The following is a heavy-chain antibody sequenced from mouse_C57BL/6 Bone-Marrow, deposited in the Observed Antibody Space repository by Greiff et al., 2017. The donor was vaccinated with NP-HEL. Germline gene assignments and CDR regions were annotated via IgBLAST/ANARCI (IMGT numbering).Heavy chain of an antibody. V-gene: IGHV5-6*02. CDR1: GFTFSSYG. CDR2: ISSGGSYT. Sequence: DVKLVESGGDLVKPGGSLKLSCAASGFTFSSYGMSWVRQTPDKRLEWVATISSGGSYTYYPDSVKGRFTISRDNAKNTLYLQMSSLKSEDTAMYYCARLWSAWFAYWGQGTLVTVSA. J-gene: IGHJ3*01. CDR3: ARLWSAWFAY. D-gene: IGHD1-1*02.